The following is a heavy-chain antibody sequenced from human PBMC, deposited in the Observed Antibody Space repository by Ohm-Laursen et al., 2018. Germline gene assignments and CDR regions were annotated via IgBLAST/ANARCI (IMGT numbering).Heavy chain of an antibody. CDR1: GGSISPHY. CDR3: ARGSYCSGSTCHNLAWLGP. J-gene: IGHJ5*02. Sequence: SDTLSLTCTVSGGSISPHYWSWIRQSPEKGLEWIGYISYSGTSEHNPSLKSRVTMSIDTTKNQFSLKLASVTAADTAVYYCARGSYCSGSTCHNLAWLGPWGQGTLVTVSS. V-gene: IGHV4-59*11. CDR2: ISYSGTS. D-gene: IGHD2-15*01.